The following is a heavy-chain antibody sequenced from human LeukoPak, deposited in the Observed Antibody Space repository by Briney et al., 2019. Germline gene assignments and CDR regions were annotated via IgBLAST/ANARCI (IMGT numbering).Heavy chain of an antibody. Sequence: ASVKVSCKASGYTFTAYYLHWVRQAPGQGLEWMGWINLNSGGTNYAQKFQGRVTMTRDTSISTAYMELSRLRSDDTAVYYCARGHNSNFYYYYMDVWGKGTTVTVSS. D-gene: IGHD4-11*01. J-gene: IGHJ6*03. CDR3: ARGHNSNFYYYYMDV. CDR1: GYTFTAYY. CDR2: INLNSGGT. V-gene: IGHV1-2*02.